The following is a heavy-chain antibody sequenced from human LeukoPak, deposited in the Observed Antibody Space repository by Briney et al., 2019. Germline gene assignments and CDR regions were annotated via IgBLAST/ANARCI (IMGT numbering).Heavy chain of an antibody. J-gene: IGHJ4*02. CDR3: ARDYDFWSGFPPLFDY. D-gene: IGHD3-3*01. Sequence: SSETLSLTCTVSGGSISSGDYYWSWIRQPPGKGLEWIGYIYYSGSTYYNPSLKSRVTMSVDTSKNQFSLKLSSVTAADTAVYYWARDYDFWSGFPPLFDYWGQGTLVTVSS. CDR1: GGSISSGDYY. V-gene: IGHV4-30-4*01. CDR2: IYYSGST.